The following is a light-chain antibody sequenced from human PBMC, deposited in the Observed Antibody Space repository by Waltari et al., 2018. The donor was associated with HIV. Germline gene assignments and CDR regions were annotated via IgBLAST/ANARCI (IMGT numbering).Light chain of an antibody. Sequence: PASVSGSPGQSITISCTGTSSDVGSYNLVSWYQQHPGKAPKLMIYEVSKRPSGVSNRFSGSKSGNTASLTISGLQGEDEADYYCCSYAGSTFYVFGIGTKVTVL. V-gene: IGLV2-23*02. CDR2: EVS. CDR3: CSYAGSTFYV. J-gene: IGLJ1*01. CDR1: SSDVGSYNL.